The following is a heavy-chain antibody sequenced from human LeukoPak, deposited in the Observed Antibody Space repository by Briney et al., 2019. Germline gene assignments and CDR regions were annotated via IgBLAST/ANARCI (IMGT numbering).Heavy chain of an antibody. CDR3: ATFFGYDFGY. CDR2: SRNKANSYTT. V-gene: IGHV3-72*01. D-gene: IGHD5-12*01. Sequence: GGSLRLSCAASGFTFGDHFLDWVRQAPGKGLEWVGRSRNKANSYTTEYAASVKGRFTISRDDSKNSVYLQMNSLKTEDTAVYYCATFFGYDFGYWGQGTLVTVSS. CDR1: GFTFGDHF. J-gene: IGHJ4*02.